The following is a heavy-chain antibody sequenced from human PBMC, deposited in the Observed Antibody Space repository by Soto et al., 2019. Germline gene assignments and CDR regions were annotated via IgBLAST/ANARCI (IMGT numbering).Heavy chain of an antibody. CDR2: INSDGRTT. CDR3: AGGPRYYAVDA. Sequence: GGSLRLSCAASGFTFSTYWMHWVRQAPGKGLVWVSRINSDGRTTNYADSVKGRFTMSRDNAKNTLYLQMNSLRAEDTAVYYCAGGPRYYAVDAWGQGTKVTVSS. D-gene: IGHD1-20*01. CDR1: GFTFSTYW. V-gene: IGHV3-74*01. J-gene: IGHJ6*02.